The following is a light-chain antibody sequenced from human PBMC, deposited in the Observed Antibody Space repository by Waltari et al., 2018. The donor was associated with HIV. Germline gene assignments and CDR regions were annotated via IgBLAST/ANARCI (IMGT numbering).Light chain of an antibody. CDR3: QSRDSSGDSDV. Sequence: SSELTQDPDVSVALGQTLKITCHGDSLSGYYSNWYQQKPGKAPLLVLHGKNIRPSGVPDRFSGSSSGSTASLTITGSQAEDEAVYYCQSRDSSGDSDVFGNGTQVTVL. CDR1: SLSGYY. V-gene: IGLV3-19*01. CDR2: GKN. J-gene: IGLJ1*01.